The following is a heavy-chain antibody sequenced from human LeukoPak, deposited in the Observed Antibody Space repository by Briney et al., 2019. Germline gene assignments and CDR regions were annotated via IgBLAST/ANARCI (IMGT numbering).Heavy chain of an antibody. CDR2: IKQDGSEK. CDR1: GFTFSSYW. CDR3: ARKAYGLDV. V-gene: IGHV3-7*03. J-gene: IGHJ6*04. Sequence: GGSLRLSCAPSGFTFSSYWMSWVRQVPRKGLEWVANIKQDGSEKYYVDSVKGRFTISRDNGKNSLCLQMNSLRAEDTAVYYCARKAYGLDVWGKGTTVTVSS.